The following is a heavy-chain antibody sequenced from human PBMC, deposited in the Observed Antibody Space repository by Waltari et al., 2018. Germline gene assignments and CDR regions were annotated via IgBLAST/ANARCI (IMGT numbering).Heavy chain of an antibody. D-gene: IGHD1-26*01. CDR1: GYTFTRYC. CDR3: ARGFGVGATLFDY. V-gene: IGHV5-51*01. Sequence: VQLVQSGAEVKKPGASLKISCKGSGYTFTRYCFRWVRQRPGKGLEWMGSIYPGYYGTIYSTSVEGKGTISADKSISTAYLQWSSLKASDTAMDYWARGFGVGATLFDYWGQGTLVTVSS. CDR2: IYPGYYGT. J-gene: IGHJ4*02.